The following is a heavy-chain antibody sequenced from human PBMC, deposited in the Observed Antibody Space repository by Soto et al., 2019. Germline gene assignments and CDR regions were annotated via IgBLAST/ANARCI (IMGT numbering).Heavy chain of an antibody. J-gene: IGHJ5*02. D-gene: IGHD6-13*01. CDR3: ATPPGPKAAENGFDP. CDR1: GYTFFTYD. CDR2: ISTYSGDT. V-gene: IGHV1-18*01. Sequence: QVHLVQSGVEVKTPGASVKFSCQASGYTFFTYDISWVRQAPVQGLEWMGWISTYSGDTKYAQKFQGRVTMTKDTSKTTGYLELKSLRADDTAVYYCATPPGPKAAENGFDPWGQGTLVTLSP.